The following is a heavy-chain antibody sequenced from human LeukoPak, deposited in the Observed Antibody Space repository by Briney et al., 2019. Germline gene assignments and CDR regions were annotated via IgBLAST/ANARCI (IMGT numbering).Heavy chain of an antibody. CDR2: ISGSGGST. CDR3: AKAHEPARSGYYQFFEPDV. D-gene: IGHD3-3*01. V-gene: IGHV3-23*01. CDR1: GFTFSSYA. Sequence: PGGSLRLSCAASGFTFSSYAMSWVRQAPGKGLEWVSAISGSGGSTYYADSVKGRFTISRDNSKNTLYLQMNSLRAEDTAVYYCAKAHEPARSGYYQFFEPDVWGKGTTVTVSS. J-gene: IGHJ6*04.